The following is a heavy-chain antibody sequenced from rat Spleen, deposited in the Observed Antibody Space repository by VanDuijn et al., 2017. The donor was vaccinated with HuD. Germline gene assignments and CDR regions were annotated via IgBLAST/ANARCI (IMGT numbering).Heavy chain of an antibody. V-gene: IGHV5S10*01. Sequence: EVQLVESGGGLVQPGRSLKLSCAASGFTFSDYNMAWVRQAPKKGLEWVATIIYDGSGTYYGDSVKGRFTISRDNAKSTLYLQMDSLRSEDTATYYCARHGYTRYYFDYWGQGVMVTVSS. D-gene: IGHD1-9*01. CDR1: GFTFSDYN. J-gene: IGHJ2*01. CDR2: IIYDGSGT. CDR3: ARHGYTRYYFDY.